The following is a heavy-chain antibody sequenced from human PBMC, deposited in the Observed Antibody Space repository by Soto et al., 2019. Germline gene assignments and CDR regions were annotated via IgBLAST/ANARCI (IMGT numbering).Heavy chain of an antibody. J-gene: IGHJ4*02. CDR3: AKLSSVTMIVDVINGRRFDY. V-gene: IGHV3-23*01. D-gene: IGHD3-22*01. CDR2: ISGSGKST. Sequence: QLLESGGGLVQPGGSLRLSCAVSGVTFSSYAMSWVRQAPGKGLEWISVISGSGKSTNYADSVKGRFTTSRDNSKNTLYLQMSGLRAEDTAIYYCAKLSSVTMIVDVINGRRFDYWGQGTLVTVSS. CDR1: GVTFSSYA.